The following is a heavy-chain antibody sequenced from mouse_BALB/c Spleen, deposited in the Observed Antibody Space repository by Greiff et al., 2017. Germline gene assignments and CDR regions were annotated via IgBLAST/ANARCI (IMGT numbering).Heavy chain of an antibody. CDR2: INPSTGYT. V-gene: IGHV1-7*01. Sequence: QVQLQQSGAELAKPGASVKMSCKASGYTFTSYWMHWVKQRPGQGLEWIGYINPSTGYTEYNQKFKDKATLTADKSSSTAYMQLSSLTSEDSAVYYCARNWIAYWGQGTLVTVSA. CDR1: GYTFTSYW. J-gene: IGHJ3*01. CDR3: ARNWIAY.